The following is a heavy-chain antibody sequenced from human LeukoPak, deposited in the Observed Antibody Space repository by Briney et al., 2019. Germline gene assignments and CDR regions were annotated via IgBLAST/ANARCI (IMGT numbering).Heavy chain of an antibody. D-gene: IGHD3-22*01. V-gene: IGHV1-2*02. Sequence: ASVKVSCKASGYTFTGYYMHWVRQAPGQGLEWMGWINPNSGGTNYAQKFKGRVTMTRDTSISTAYMELSRLRSDDTAVYYCARPFGYDSSGYYWYYFDYWGQGTLVTVSS. CDR3: ARPFGYDSSGYYWYYFDY. CDR1: GYTFTGYY. J-gene: IGHJ4*02. CDR2: INPNSGGT.